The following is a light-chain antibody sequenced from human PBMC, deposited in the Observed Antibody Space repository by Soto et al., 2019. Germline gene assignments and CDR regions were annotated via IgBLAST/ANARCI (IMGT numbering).Light chain of an antibody. CDR2: GAS. J-gene: IGKJ2*01. CDR1: QSVSSN. Sequence: EIVMTQSPATLSVSPGERATLSCRASQSVSSNLAWYQQKPGQAPRLLIYGASTRATGIPARFSGSGSGTEFTLTISSLQSEDSAVYYCQQYNNWPPYMYTFGQGTKLEIK. V-gene: IGKV3-15*01. CDR3: QQYNNWPPYMYT.